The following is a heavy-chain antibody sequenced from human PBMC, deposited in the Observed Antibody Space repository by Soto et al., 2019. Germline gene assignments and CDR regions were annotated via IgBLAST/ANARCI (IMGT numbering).Heavy chain of an antibody. D-gene: IGHD3-10*01. J-gene: IGHJ6*02. CDR3: AREGYYGSGSYYVSRGMDV. CDR2: ISSSSYT. Sequence: QVQLVESGGGLVKPGGSLRLSCAASGFTFSDYYMSWIRQAPGKGLEWVSYISSSSYTNYADSVKGRFTISRDNAKNSLYLQMNSLRAEETAVYYCAREGYYGSGSYYVSRGMDVWGQGTTVTVSS. CDR1: GFTFSDYY. V-gene: IGHV3-11*06.